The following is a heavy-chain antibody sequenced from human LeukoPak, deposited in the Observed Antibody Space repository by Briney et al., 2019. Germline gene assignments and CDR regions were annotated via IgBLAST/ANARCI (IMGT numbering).Heavy chain of an antibody. CDR1: GYTFTSYG. Sequence: ASVKVSCKASGYTFTSYGISWVRQAPGQGLEWMGWISAYNGNTNYAQKLQGRVTMTTDTSTSTAYMELRSLRSDDTAVYYCARDGPQGCSSTSCSPGLDYWGQGTLVTVSS. D-gene: IGHD2-2*01. CDR3: ARDGPQGCSSTSCSPGLDY. CDR2: ISAYNGNT. V-gene: IGHV1-18*01. J-gene: IGHJ4*02.